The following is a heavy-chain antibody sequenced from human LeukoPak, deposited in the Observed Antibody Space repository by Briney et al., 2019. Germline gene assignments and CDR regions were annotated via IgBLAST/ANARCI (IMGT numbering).Heavy chain of an antibody. Sequence: PSETLSLTFPGTGGFLRNYHWSWLRQPPGKELAGVGHIYYSGSTNYNPSLKSRVTISVDTSKNQFSLKLSSVTAADTAVYYCATSSSGYCSSTSGSYYYYGMDVWGQGTTVTVSS. D-gene: IGHD2-2*01. J-gene: IGHJ6*02. CDR2: IYYSGST. CDR3: ATSSSGYCSSTSGSYYYYGMDV. V-gene: IGHV4-59*08. CDR1: GGFLRNYH.